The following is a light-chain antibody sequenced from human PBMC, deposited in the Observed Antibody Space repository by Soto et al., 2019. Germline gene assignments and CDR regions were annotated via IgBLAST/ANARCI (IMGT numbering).Light chain of an antibody. CDR3: QPYSRAPLT. Sequence: ETVLTQSPATLSLSPGERATLSCRASQSVTYNYLAWYQQKPGQAPRLVTSGASSRTSGIPDRFSASGSGTDFTLTISILEPADFAVYYCQPYSRAPLTFGQGTKVEIK. V-gene: IGKV3-20*01. CDR1: QSVTYNY. J-gene: IGKJ1*01. CDR2: GAS.